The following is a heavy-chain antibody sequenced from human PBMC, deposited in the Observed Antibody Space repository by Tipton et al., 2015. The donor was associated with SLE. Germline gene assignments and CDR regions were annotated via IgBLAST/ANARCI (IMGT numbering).Heavy chain of an antibody. CDR3: ARAGGGDSNWFDP. J-gene: IGHJ5*02. Sequence: TLSLTCTVSGGSISSSSYYWGWIRQPPGKGLEWIGSIYYSRSTYYNPSLKSRVTISVDTSKNQFSLKLSSVTAADTAVYYCARAGGGDSNWFDPWGQGTLVTVSS. D-gene: IGHD2-21*01. CDR2: IYYSRST. V-gene: IGHV4-39*07. CDR1: GGSISSSSYY.